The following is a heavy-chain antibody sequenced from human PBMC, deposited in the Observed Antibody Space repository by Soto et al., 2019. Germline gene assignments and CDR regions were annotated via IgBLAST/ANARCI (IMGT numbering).Heavy chain of an antibody. V-gene: IGHV4-31*03. CDR2: IYYSGSS. Sequence: QVQLQESGPGLVKPSQTLSLICSVSGDSIDSGGYHWTWVRQHPGKGLEWLGYIYYSGSSYANPFLQSRLTMSEDTSTNQFFLKLIAVTAADSAIYYCARGIGGISWYPGPSYYYAVDVWGQGTTVTVSS. J-gene: IGHJ6*02. CDR3: ARGIGGISWYPGPSYYYAVDV. D-gene: IGHD6-13*01. CDR1: GDSIDSGGYH.